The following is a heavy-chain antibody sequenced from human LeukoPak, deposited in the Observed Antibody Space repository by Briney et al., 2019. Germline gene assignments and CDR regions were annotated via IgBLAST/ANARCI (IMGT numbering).Heavy chain of an antibody. CDR3: ARSPVDYDFWSGYYTDPFFDY. J-gene: IGHJ4*02. D-gene: IGHD3-3*01. V-gene: IGHV3-11*04. CDR1: GFIFSDYY. Sequence: GGSLRLSCAASGFIFSDYYMSWIRQAPGKGLEWVSYISSSGSSIYYADSVKGRFTISRDNSKNTLYLQMNSLRAEDTAVYYCARSPVDYDFWSGYYTDPFFDYWGQGTLVTVSS. CDR2: ISSSGSSI.